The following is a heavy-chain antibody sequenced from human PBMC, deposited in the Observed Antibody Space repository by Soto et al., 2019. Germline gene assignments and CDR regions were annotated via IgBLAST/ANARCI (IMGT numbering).Heavy chain of an antibody. CDR2: ISYDGSNK. CDR1: GFTFCSYG. Sequence: QPGGSLRLSCAASGFTFCSYGMHWVRQAPGKGLEWVAVISYDGSNKYYADSVKGRFTISRDNSKNTLYLQMNSLRAEVTAVYYCAKDQGGAIVVPHWGQGTLVTVSS. V-gene: IGHV3-30*18. J-gene: IGHJ4*02. CDR3: AKDQGGAIVVPH. D-gene: IGHD2-21*01.